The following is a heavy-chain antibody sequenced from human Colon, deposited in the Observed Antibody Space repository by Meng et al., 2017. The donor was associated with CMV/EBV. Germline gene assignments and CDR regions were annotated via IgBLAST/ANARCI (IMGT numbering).Heavy chain of an antibody. CDR1: GFTFSHYS. D-gene: IGHD5-24*01. V-gene: IGHV3-48*04. CDR2: ISSSTYTT. Sequence: GESLKISCAASGFTFSHYSMNWVRQAPGKGLEWISYISSSTYTTYYLDSVKGRFTISRDHAKHSLYLQMNSLGAEDTAVYYCARASITDTGMGLDNWGQGTQVTVSS. CDR3: ARASITDTGMGLDN. J-gene: IGHJ4*02.